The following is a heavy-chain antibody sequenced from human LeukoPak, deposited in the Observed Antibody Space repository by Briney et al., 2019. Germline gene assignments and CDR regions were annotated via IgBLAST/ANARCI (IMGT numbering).Heavy chain of an antibody. Sequence: GGSLRLSCAASGFTFDDYAMHWVRQAQGKGLEWVSVISWNSGSIGYADSVKGRFTISRDNAKNSLYLQMNSLRAEDTALYYCAKDPSSAAALQYNWFDPWGQGTLVTVSS. J-gene: IGHJ5*02. V-gene: IGHV3-9*01. CDR3: AKDPSSAAALQYNWFDP. D-gene: IGHD6-13*01. CDR2: ISWNSGSI. CDR1: GFTFDDYA.